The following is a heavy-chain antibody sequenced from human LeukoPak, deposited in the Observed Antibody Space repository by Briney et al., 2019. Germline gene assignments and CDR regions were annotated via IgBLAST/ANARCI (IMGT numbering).Heavy chain of an antibody. D-gene: IGHD4-17*01. Sequence: TGVSLRLSCAASGFTFSGYWMHWVRQAPRKGLVWVSRINSDGSSTSYADSVKGRFAISRDNAKNTLYLQMNSLRAEDTAVYYCAREREVTRHYAFDIWGQGTMVTVSS. CDR3: AREREVTRHYAFDI. CDR2: INSDGSST. J-gene: IGHJ3*02. V-gene: IGHV3-74*01. CDR1: GFTFSGYW.